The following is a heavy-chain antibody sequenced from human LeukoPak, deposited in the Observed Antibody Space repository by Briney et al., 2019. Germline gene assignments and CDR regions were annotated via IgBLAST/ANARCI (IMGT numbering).Heavy chain of an antibody. CDR1: GFTFSSYT. CDR2: ISYDGSNK. CDR3: ASLPSGRHLSIRH. D-gene: IGHD1-26*01. Sequence: GRSLRLSCAASGFTFSSYTMHWVRQAPGKGLEWLTLISYDGSNKYYADSVRGRFTISRDNAENSLYLQMNSLRAEDTAVYYCASLPSGRHLSIRHWGQGTLVTVSS. V-gene: IGHV3-30-3*01. J-gene: IGHJ1*01.